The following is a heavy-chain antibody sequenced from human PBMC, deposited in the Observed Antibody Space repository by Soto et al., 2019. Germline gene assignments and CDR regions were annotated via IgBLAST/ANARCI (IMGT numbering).Heavy chain of an antibody. CDR3: AGRYQLLYYYYAMDV. V-gene: IGHV4-4*07. J-gene: IGHJ6*02. Sequence: PSETLSLTCTVSGGSISSYYWSWIRQPAGKGPEWIGRIYTSGSTNYNPSLKSRVTMSVDTSKNQFSLKLSSVTAADTAVYYCAGRYQLLYYYYAMDVWGQGTTVTVSS. D-gene: IGHD2-2*01. CDR1: GGSISSYY. CDR2: IYTSGST.